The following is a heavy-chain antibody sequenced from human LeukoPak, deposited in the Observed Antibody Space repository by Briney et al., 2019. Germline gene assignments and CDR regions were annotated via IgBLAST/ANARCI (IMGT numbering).Heavy chain of an antibody. CDR3: AKSEVYYFGTSGGFDY. V-gene: IGHV3-23*01. CDR2: ISGSGGST. D-gene: IGHD3-22*01. CDR1: GFTFSSYA. J-gene: IGHJ4*02. Sequence: GGSLRLSCAASGFTFSSYAMSWVRQAPGKGLEWVSAISGSGGSTYYADSVKGRFTISRDNSENTVYLQMNSLRAEDTAVYYCAKSEVYYFGTSGGFDYWGQGTLVTVAS.